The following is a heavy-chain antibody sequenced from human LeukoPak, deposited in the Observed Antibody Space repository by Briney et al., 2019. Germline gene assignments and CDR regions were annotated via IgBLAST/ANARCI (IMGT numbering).Heavy chain of an antibody. CDR3: ARQTTSGYLDY. CDR1: GYSISSGYY. Sequence: SETLSLTCTVSGYSISSGYYWGWIRQPPGKGLEWIGSIYHSGSTYYNPSLKSRVTISVDTSKNQFSLKLSSVTAADTALYYCARQTTSGYLDYWGQGTLVTVSS. CDR2: IYHSGST. V-gene: IGHV4-38-2*02. J-gene: IGHJ4*02. D-gene: IGHD3-22*01.